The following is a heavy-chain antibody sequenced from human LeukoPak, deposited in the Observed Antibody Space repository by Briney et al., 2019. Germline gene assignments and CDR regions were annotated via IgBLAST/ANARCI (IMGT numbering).Heavy chain of an antibody. Sequence: GGSLRLSCAASGFTFDDYAMHWVRQAPGKGLEWVSGISWNSGSIGYADSVKGRFTISRDNAKNSLYPQMNSLRAEDTALYYCARDHPRNDYGDYDIIYWGQGTLVTVSS. D-gene: IGHD4-17*01. CDR2: ISWNSGSI. J-gene: IGHJ4*02. CDR3: ARDHPRNDYGDYDIIY. V-gene: IGHV3-9*01. CDR1: GFTFDDYA.